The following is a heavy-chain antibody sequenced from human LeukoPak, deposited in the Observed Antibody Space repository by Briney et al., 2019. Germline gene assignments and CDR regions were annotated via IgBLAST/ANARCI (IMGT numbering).Heavy chain of an antibody. V-gene: IGHV3-74*01. Sequence: SGGSLRLSCAASGFTFSSYFWMHWVRPAPGKGLVWVSRIKCDGSSSTYADSVKGRFTISRDNAKNSLYLQMNTLRAEDTAVYYCVRDLDLGGYSSFEYWGQGTLVTVSS. CDR2: IKCDGSSS. J-gene: IGHJ4*02. CDR1: GFTFSSYFW. D-gene: IGHD4-23*01. CDR3: VRDLDLGGYSSFEY.